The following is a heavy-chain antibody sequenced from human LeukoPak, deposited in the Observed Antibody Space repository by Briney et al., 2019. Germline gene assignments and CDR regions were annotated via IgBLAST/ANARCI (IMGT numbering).Heavy chain of an antibody. J-gene: IGHJ4*02. CDR2: ISFSGST. CDR1: GGSISSYY. Sequence: SETLSLTCTVSGGSISSYYWSWIRQPPGKGLEWIGYISFSGSTNYNPSLKSRVTISLDTSKNQFSLKLSSVTAADTAVYYCARHWGGKVDYWGQGTLVSASS. CDR3: ARHWGGKVDY. D-gene: IGHD3-16*01. V-gene: IGHV4-59*08.